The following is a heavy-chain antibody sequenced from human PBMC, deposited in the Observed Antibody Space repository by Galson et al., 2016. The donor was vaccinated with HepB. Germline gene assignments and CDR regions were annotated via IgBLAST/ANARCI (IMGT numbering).Heavy chain of an antibody. Sequence: LYLTCTVSGGSISSSSYYWGWIRQPPGKGLEWIGSIYYSGSTYYNPSLKSRVTISVDTSKNQFSLKLSSVTAADTAVYYCARVRYYFDYWGQGTLVTVSP. CDR3: ARVRYYFDY. CDR2: IYYSGST. J-gene: IGHJ4*02. V-gene: IGHV4-39*01. CDR1: GGSISSSSYY.